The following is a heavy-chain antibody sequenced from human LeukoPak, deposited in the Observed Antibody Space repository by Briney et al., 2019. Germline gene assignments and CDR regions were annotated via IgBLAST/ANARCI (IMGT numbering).Heavy chain of an antibody. CDR3: AKDRWSGYSYGYSYFDY. V-gene: IGHV3-30*18. Sequence: GRSLRLSCVASGFTFSSYGMHWVRQAPGKGLEWVAVISYDGSNKYYVDSVKGRFTISRDNSKNTLYLQMNSLRAEDTAVYYCAKDRWSGYSYGYSYFDYWSQGTLVTVSS. J-gene: IGHJ4*02. D-gene: IGHD5-18*01. CDR2: ISYDGSNK. CDR1: GFTFSSYG.